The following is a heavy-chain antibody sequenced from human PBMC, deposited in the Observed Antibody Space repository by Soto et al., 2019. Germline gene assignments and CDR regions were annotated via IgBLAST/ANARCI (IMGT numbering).Heavy chain of an antibody. J-gene: IGHJ4*02. D-gene: IGHD3-22*01. CDR1: GFTFSSYS. Sequence: PGGSLRLSCAASGFTFSSYSINWVRQAPGKGLEWVSSISSSSYIYYADSVKGRFTISRDNAKNSLYLQMNSLRAEDTAVYYCARDLPRGYYDSSGYFYWGQGTLVTVSS. V-gene: IGHV3-21*01. CDR2: ISSSSYI. CDR3: ARDLPRGYYDSSGYFY.